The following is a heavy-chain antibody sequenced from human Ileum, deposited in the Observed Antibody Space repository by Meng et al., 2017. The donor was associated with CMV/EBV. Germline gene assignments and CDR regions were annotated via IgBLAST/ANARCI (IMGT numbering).Heavy chain of an antibody. Sequence: QVQLQESDPGLVKPSETLSLTCSVSGGSISSYYWSWIRQAPGKGLEWIGYVYSTGSTNYSPSLRSRVTISVDTSRNQFSLRLSSVTAADTAVYYRARTGRFGSYYFDYWGQGTLVTVFS. V-gene: IGHV4-59*01. CDR1: GGSISSYY. CDR2: VYSTGST. CDR3: ARTGRFGSYYFDY. J-gene: IGHJ4*02. D-gene: IGHD3-10*01.